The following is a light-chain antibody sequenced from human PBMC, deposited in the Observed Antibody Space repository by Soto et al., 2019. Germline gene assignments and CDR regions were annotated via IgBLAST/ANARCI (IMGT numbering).Light chain of an antibody. CDR1: QGISTW. V-gene: IGKV1-12*01. CDR2: SAS. CDR3: LQANSLPLT. J-gene: IGKJ4*01. Sequence: DIQMTQSPSSVSAFVGDRITITCRASQGISTWLAWYQQKPGKAPKLLIYSASSLHSGVPSRFSGSGSGTDFTLTISSLRPEDSATYFCLQANSLPLTFGGGTKVEIQ.